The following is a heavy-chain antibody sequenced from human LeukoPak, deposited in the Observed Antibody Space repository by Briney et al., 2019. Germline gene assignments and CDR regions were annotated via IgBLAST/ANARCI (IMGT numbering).Heavy chain of an antibody. V-gene: IGHV4-34*01. CDR3: ARGLGFIAAAGTGLDY. D-gene: IGHD6-13*01. CDR1: GGSFSGYY. CDR2: INHSGST. Sequence: SETLSLTCAVYGGSFSGYYWSWIRQPPGKGLEWIGEINHSGSTNYNPSLKSRVTISVDTSKNQFSLKLSSVTAADTAVYYCARGLGFIAAAGTGLDYWGQGTLVTVSS. J-gene: IGHJ4*02.